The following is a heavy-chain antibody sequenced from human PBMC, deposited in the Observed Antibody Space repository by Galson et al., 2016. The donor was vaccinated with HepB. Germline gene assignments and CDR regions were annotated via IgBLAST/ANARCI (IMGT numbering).Heavy chain of an antibody. CDR1: GFTFSSYG. V-gene: IGHV3-33*01. CDR3: ARESPYGDYVLVY. J-gene: IGHJ4*02. D-gene: IGHD4-17*01. CDR2: IWYDGSNT. Sequence: SLRLSCAASGFTFSSYGMHWVRQAPGKGLEWVAVIWYDGSNTYYADSVKGRFTISRDNSKNTLYLQMNSLRAEDTAVYYCARESPYGDYVLVYWGQGTLVTVSS.